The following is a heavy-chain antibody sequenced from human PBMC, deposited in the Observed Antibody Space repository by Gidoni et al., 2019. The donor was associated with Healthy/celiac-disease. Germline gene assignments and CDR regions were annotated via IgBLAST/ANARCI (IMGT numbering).Heavy chain of an antibody. V-gene: IGHV3-30*18. Sequence: QVQLVESGGGVVQHGRALRLSCAASGFTFSSYGMHWVRQAPGKGLEWVAVISYDGSNKYYADSVKGRFTISRDNSKNTLYLQMNSLRAEDTAVYYCAKSSGWDYWGQGTLVTVSS. J-gene: IGHJ4*02. CDR3: AKSSGWDY. CDR1: GFTFSSYG. CDR2: ISYDGSNK. D-gene: IGHD6-19*01.